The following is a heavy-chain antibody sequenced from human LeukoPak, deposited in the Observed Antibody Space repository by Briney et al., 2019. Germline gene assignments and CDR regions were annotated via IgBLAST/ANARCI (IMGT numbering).Heavy chain of an antibody. Sequence: SGPTLVKPTQTLTLTCTFSGFSLNTSAVGVGWIRQPPGKALEWLALIYWDDNKRYGPSLKRRLTSTKDTSKSQVVLTMTNMDPVDTATYFCAHSKSRYSNTSWAFDYWGPGTPVTVSS. CDR3: AHSKSRYSNTSWAFDY. J-gene: IGHJ4*02. CDR1: GFSLNTSAVG. D-gene: IGHD2-21*01. CDR2: IYWDDNK. V-gene: IGHV2-5*05.